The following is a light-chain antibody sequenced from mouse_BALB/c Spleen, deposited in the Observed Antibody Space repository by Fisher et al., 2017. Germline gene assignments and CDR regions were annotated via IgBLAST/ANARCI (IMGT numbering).Light chain of an antibody. CDR1: SSVSY. J-gene: IGKJ1*01. CDR2: DTS. V-gene: IGKV4-55*01. CDR3: QQWSSSPPT. Sequence: IVLTQSPAIMSASPGEKVTMTCSASSSVSYMYWYQQKPGSSPRLLIYDTSNLAFGVPVRFSGSGSGTSYSLTISSMEAEDAATYYCQQWSSSPPTFGGGTKLEIK.